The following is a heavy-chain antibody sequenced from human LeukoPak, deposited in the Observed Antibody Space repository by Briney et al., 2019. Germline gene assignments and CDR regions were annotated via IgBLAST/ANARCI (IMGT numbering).Heavy chain of an antibody. CDR3: ARKYGGYADY. CDR1: GFTFSTYS. CDR2: ISGGSSSV. V-gene: IGHV3-48*02. D-gene: IGHD5-12*01. Sequence: GGSLRLSCAASGFTFSTYSMTWVRQAPGEGLEWVSHISGGSSSVYYADSVKGRFTISRDNAKNSLYLQMNSLRDEDTAVYYCARKYGGYADYWGQGTLVTVSS. J-gene: IGHJ4*02.